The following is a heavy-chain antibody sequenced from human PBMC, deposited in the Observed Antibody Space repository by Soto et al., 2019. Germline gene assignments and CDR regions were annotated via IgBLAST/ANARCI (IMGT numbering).Heavy chain of an antibody. Sequence: QVPLVQSGAEVKKPGSSVTVSCKASGGTFSSYAIHWVRQAPGQGLEWMGGIIPMYGPAKYAQRFQGRVTVTADDPTTSVYMELTRLTSQATAVYYCARVPSMVRGVIDKWFDPWGHGALLTVSS. CDR3: ARVPSMVRGVIDKWFDP. CDR2: IIPMYGPA. J-gene: IGHJ5*02. D-gene: IGHD3-10*01. V-gene: IGHV1-69*01. CDR1: GGTFSSYA.